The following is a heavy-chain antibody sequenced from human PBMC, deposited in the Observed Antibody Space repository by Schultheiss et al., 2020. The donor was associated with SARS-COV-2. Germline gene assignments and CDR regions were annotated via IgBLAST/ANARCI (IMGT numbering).Heavy chain of an antibody. CDR1: GFPFSSYG. V-gene: IGHV3-33*06. Sequence: GGSLRLSCAASGFPFSSYGMHWVRQAPGKGLEWMAVIKYDGSSKYYAVSVKGRLTVSRDNSKNTLYLQMNSLRAEDTAVYYCAKQQLGSRSAFDYWGQGTLVTVSS. J-gene: IGHJ4*02. CDR3: AKQQLGSRSAFDY. D-gene: IGHD6-13*01. CDR2: IKYDGSSK.